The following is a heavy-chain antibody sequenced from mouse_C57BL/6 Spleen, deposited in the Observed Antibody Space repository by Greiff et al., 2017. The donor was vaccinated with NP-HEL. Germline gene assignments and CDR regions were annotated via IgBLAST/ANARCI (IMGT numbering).Heavy chain of an antibody. CDR2: IYPGDGDT. Sequence: VKLMESGPELVKPGASVKISCKASGYAFSSSWMNWVKQRPGKGLEWIGRIYPGDGDTNYNGKFKGKATLTADKSSSTAYMQLSSLTSVDSAVYFCARGFYDGYWFAYWGQGTLVTVSA. D-gene: IGHD2-3*01. V-gene: IGHV1-82*01. J-gene: IGHJ3*01. CDR3: ARGFYDGYWFAY. CDR1: GYAFSSSW.